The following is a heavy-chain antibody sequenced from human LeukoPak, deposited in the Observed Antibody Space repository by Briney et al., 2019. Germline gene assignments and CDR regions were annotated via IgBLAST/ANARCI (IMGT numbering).Heavy chain of an antibody. CDR2: INWNGGST. CDR1: GFTFDDYG. J-gene: IGHJ3*02. V-gene: IGHV3-20*04. D-gene: IGHD3-22*01. Sequence: PGGSLRLSCAASGFTFDDYGLSWVRQAPGKGLEWVSGINWNGGSTGYADSVKGRFTISRDNAKNSLYLQMNSLKAEDTALYYCAKSTSGYRTHDAFDIWGQGTMVTVSS. CDR3: AKSTSGYRTHDAFDI.